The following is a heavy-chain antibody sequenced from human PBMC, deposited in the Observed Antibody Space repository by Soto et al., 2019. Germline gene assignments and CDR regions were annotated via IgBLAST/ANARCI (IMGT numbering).Heavy chain of an antibody. V-gene: IGHV4-59*01. J-gene: IGHJ3*02. CDR3: ESRFYDSSGYSEAFDI. D-gene: IGHD3-22*01. CDR2: VSSSGST. Sequence: PSETLSLTCTVSGGSISGDHWNWIRQPPGKGLEWIAYVSSSGSTKYNPSLKSRVTISIDTTKNQFSLRLSSVTAADTAVYYCESRFYDSSGYSEAFDIWGQGTKVTVSS. CDR1: GGSISGDH.